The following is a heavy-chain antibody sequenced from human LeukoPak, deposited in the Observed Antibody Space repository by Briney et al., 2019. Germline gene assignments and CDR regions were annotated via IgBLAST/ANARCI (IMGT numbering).Heavy chain of an antibody. CDR2: ISAYNGNT. D-gene: IGHD1-14*01. Sequence: ASVTVSCKASGYTFTSYGISWVRQAPGQGLEWMGWISAYNGNTNYAQKLQGRVTMTTHTSTSTAYMELRSLRSDDTAVYYCAREPPNASYMDVWGKGTTVTVSS. V-gene: IGHV1-18*01. CDR1: GYTFTSYG. CDR3: AREPPNASYMDV. J-gene: IGHJ6*03.